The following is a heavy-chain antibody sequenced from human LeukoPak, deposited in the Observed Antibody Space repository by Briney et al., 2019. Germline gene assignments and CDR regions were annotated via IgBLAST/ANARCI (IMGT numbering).Heavy chain of an antibody. CDR3: ARQVSDYFYYYIDV. CDR2: IYYSGTT. Sequence: GSLRLSCAASGFTVSSNYMSWIRQPPGKGLEWVGSIYYSGTTYYNSSLKSRVTVSEDTSKNRFSLMLTSVTAADTAVYYCARQVSDYFYYYIDVWGEGTTVIVSS. J-gene: IGHJ6*03. CDR1: GFTVSSNY. V-gene: IGHV4-39*01.